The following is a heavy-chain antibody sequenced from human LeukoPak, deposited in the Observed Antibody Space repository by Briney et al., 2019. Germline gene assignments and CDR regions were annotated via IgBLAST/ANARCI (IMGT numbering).Heavy chain of an antibody. D-gene: IGHD4-17*01. CDR3: AREHLPYGDYGGAFDI. CDR2: IIPILGIA. Sequence: VASVKVSCKASGYTFTSYDINWVRQATGQGLEWMGRIIPILGIANYAQKFQGRVTITADKSTSTAYMELSSLRSEDTAVYYCAREHLPYGDYGGAFDIWGQGTMVTVSS. V-gene: IGHV1-69*04. CDR1: GYTFTSYD. J-gene: IGHJ3*02.